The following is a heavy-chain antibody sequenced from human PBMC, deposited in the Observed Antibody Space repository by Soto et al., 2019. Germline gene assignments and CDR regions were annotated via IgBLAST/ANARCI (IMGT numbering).Heavy chain of an antibody. J-gene: IGHJ4*02. Sequence: RQHPGKGLEWIGYIYYSGSTYYNPSLKSRVTISVDTSKNQFSLKLSSVTAADTAVYYCARDGYDYFEYWGQGTLVTVS. D-gene: IGHD5-12*01. CDR3: ARDGYDYFEY. CDR2: IYYSGST. V-gene: IGHV4-31*02.